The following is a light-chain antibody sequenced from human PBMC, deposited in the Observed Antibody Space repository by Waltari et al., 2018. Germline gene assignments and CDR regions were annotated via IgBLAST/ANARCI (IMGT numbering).Light chain of an antibody. CDR1: QTITGSW. J-gene: IGKJ4*01. Sequence: EIVLTQSPGTLSVSPGERVTVSCRASQTITGSWLTWYHQNPGQAPRPPIYGASNRAPGIPDGLSASGSGTDLTFTISRLDPEDSAVYFCQQYEGSVVTFGEGPRWRSN. CDR3: QQYEGSVVT. CDR2: GAS. V-gene: IGKV3-20*01.